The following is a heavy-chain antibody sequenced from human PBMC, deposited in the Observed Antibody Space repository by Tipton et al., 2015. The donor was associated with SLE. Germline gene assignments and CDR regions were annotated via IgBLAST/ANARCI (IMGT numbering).Heavy chain of an antibody. J-gene: IGHJ3*02. D-gene: IGHD2-21*01. CDR1: GGSMKSSGYY. CDR3: AGPIRQDGFDI. Sequence: TLSLTCTVSGGSMKSSGYYWGWIRPPPRMGLEWIGTIYYSGSTYYNPSLKSRVTISVDMSKNQFFLNLTSVTAADTAMYYCAGPIRQDGFDIWGQGTMVTVSS. V-gene: IGHV4-39*07. CDR2: IYYSGST.